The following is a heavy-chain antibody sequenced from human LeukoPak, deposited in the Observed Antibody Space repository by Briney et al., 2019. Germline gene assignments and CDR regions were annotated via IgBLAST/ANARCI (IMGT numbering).Heavy chain of an antibody. J-gene: IGHJ6*02. CDR1: GYSFTSYW. D-gene: IGHD4-17*01. V-gene: IGHV5-51*01. Sequence: KPGESLKISCKGSGYSFTSYWIGWVRQMPGKGLEWMGIIYPGDSDTRYSPPFQGQVTISADKSISTAYLQWSSLKASDTAMYYCARQDGDYVGYYYYGMDVWGQGTTVTVSS. CDR2: IYPGDSDT. CDR3: ARQDGDYVGYYYYGMDV.